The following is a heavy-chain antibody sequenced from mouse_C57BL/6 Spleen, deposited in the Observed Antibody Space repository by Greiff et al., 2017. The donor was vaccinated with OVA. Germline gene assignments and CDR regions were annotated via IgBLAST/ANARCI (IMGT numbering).Heavy chain of an antibody. CDR3: ASHNWDHVYYFDY. J-gene: IGHJ2*01. CDR2: IYPSDSET. V-gene: IGHV1-61*01. Sequence: QVQLQQSGAELVRPGSSVKLSCKASGYTFTSYWMDWVKQRPGQGLEWIGNIYPSDSETHYNQKFKDKATLTVDKSSSTAYMQLSSLTSEDSAVYYCASHNWDHVYYFDYWGQGTTLTVSS. CDR1: GYTFTSYW. D-gene: IGHD4-1*01.